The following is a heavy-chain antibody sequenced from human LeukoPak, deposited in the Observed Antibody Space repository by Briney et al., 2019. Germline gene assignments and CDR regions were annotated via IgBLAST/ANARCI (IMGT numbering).Heavy chain of an antibody. CDR1: GGSISSDY. V-gene: IGHV4-59*01. CDR2: MYYTGST. D-gene: IGHD5/OR15-5a*01. Sequence: SETLSLTCSVSGGSISSDYWSWIRQPPGKGLEWIGYMYYTGSTNYNPSFKSRVTISLATSKTQFSLKLSSVTPADTAVYYCARVSVVFGMDVWGQGTTVTVSS. CDR3: ARVSVVFGMDV. J-gene: IGHJ6*02.